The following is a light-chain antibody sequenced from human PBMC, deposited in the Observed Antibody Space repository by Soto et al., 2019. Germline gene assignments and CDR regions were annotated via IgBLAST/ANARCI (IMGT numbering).Light chain of an antibody. CDR1: QSVSSN. V-gene: IGKV3D-15*01. J-gene: IGKJ5*01. Sequence: EIVMAQCPATLSVSPGERATLSCRASQSVSSNLAWYQQKPGQAPRLLIYGASARATGIPARFSGSGSGTEFTLTISSLQSEDFAVYYCQHYDNWPPITFGQGTRLEIK. CDR3: QHYDNWPPIT. CDR2: GAS.